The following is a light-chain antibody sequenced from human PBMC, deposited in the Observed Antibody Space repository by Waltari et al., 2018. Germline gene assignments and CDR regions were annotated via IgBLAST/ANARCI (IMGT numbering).Light chain of an antibody. CDR3: HQGYRTPQT. CDR1: QTINKY. V-gene: IGKV1-39*01. CDR2: IAS. J-gene: IGKJ1*01. Sequence: DIQLTQSPSSLSASLGDTVSITCRANQTINKYLNWYQQKVGQAPKLLFFIASTFRSGVPSRFSGSGSGTEFTLTISGLQHEDFATYYCHQGYRTPQTFGQGTKLEVK.